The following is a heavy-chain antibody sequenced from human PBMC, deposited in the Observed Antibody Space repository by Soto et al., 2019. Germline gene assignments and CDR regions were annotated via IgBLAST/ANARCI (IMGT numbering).Heavy chain of an antibody. CDR3: ARDFYGGYTYGPGDY. V-gene: IGHV3-7*01. D-gene: IGHD5-18*01. Sequence: GGSLKLSCAASGFMFSAYWMSWVRQAPGKGLEWVANIHGDGGKIYYVDSVKGRFTISRDNAKRSLYLQMNSLRAEDTAVYYCARDFYGGYTYGPGDYWGQGALVTVSS. CDR2: IHGDGGKI. CDR1: GFMFSAYW. J-gene: IGHJ4*02.